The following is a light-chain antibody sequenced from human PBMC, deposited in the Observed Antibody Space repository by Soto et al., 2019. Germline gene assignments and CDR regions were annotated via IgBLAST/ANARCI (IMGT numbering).Light chain of an antibody. V-gene: IGKV1-5*01. J-gene: IGKJ1*01. Sequence: DIQMTQSPSTLSASVGDRVTITCRASQSISSWLAWYQQKPGKAPKLLIYDASSLESGVPSRFSGSGSGTEFTLTNSSLQPDEFATYYCQQGTFGQGTKVEIK. CDR3: QQGT. CDR2: DAS. CDR1: QSISSW.